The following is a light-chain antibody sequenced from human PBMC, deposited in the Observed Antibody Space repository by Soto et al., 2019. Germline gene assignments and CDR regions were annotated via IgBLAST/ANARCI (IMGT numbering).Light chain of an antibody. J-gene: IGKJ1*01. CDR2: DAS. V-gene: IGKV3-11*01. CDR3: QQRSNWPKT. CDR1: QSVGSY. Sequence: EIVLTQYPATLSLSPGERATLSCRASQSVGSYLAWYQQKPGQAPRLLIDDASNRATGIPARFSGSGSGTDFTRTISSLESEDFAVYYCQQRSNWPKTFGQGTKVEIK.